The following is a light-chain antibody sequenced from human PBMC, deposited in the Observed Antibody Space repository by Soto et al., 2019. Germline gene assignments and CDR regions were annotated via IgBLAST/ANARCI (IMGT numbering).Light chain of an antibody. CDR3: SSYAGSNFVV. Sequence: QSALTQPPSASGSPGQSVTISCNGTSSDVGGYNYVSWYQQHPGKAPKLMIYEVSKRPSGVPDRFSGSKSGNTASLTVSGLQAEDEADYYCSSYAGSNFVVFGGGTKLTVL. CDR2: EVS. V-gene: IGLV2-8*01. J-gene: IGLJ2*01. CDR1: SSDVGGYNY.